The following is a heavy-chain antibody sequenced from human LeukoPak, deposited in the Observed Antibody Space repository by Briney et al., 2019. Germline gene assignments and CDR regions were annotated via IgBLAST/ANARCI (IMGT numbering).Heavy chain of an antibody. CDR3: AKLYGGYVGDAFDI. Sequence: GGSLRLSCAASGFTFNDYTMHWVRQAPGKGLEWVSAISGSGGSTYYADSVKGRFTISRDNSKNTLYLQMNSLRAEDTAVYYCAKLYGGYVGDAFDIWGQGTMVTVSS. D-gene: IGHD5-12*01. V-gene: IGHV3-23*01. CDR1: GFTFNDYT. CDR2: ISGSGGST. J-gene: IGHJ3*02.